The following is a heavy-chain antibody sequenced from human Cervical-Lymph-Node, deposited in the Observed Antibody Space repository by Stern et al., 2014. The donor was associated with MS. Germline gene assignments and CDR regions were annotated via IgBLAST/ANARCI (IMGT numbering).Heavy chain of an antibody. CDR3: ATVTTVTVGSMDV. CDR1: GGTFSSQA. CDR2: CIPIIGTP. Sequence: VQLVQSGAEVKKPGSSVKVSCKVSGGTFSSQAINWVRQAPGQGLEWVGGCIPIIGTPTYAPKVHDGVTITADGSTSTAYMDLSSLRSEDTAVYYCATVTTVTVGSMDVWGQGTTVTVSS. D-gene: IGHD4-17*01. V-gene: IGHV1-69*01. J-gene: IGHJ6*02.